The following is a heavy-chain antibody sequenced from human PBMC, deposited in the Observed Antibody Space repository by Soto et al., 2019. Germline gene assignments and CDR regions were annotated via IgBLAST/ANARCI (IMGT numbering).Heavy chain of an antibody. J-gene: IGHJ6*02. Sequence: PGGSLRLSCVTYGLTFTDYWMSWVRQAPGKGLEWVANIKEDGSEKYYVDSVKGRFTISRGNAKNSLYLEMNSLRAEDTAVYYCARDGPFISVTAPAHYYGMDVWGQGTTVTVSS. D-gene: IGHD2-21*02. CDR3: ARDGPFISVTAPAHYYGMDV. V-gene: IGHV3-7*03. CDR2: IKEDGSEK. CDR1: GLTFTDYW.